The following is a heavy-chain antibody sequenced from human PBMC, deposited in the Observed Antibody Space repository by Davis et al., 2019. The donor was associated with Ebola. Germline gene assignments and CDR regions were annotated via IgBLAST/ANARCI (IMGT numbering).Heavy chain of an antibody. V-gene: IGHV3-33*07. CDR3: ARHVDGDFWYFDL. J-gene: IGHJ2*01. CDR2: IWYAGGKE. CDR1: GLTHSSYG. Sequence: GESLKISCAASGLTHSSYGMYWVRQAPGKGLMWVAVIWYAGGKEYYADSVKGRFTVSRDNSENMLYLQMSTLRVEDTAVYYCARHVDGDFWYFDLWGRGTRVTVSS. D-gene: IGHD4-17*01.